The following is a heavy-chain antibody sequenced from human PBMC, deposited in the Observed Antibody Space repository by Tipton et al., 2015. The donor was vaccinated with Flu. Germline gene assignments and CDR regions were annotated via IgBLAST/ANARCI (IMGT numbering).Heavy chain of an antibody. CDR3: AKSGRWGCRGS. Sequence: LSLSCTVSDGSINSHYWSWLRLSPGHGLEWIGHIYYIGSTNYNPSLKSRVSISVDTSKKHFSLGLSSVTAADTAGYYCAKSGRWGCRGSWGQGSQGTVSS. V-gene: IGHV4-59*11. J-gene: IGHJ5*02. D-gene: IGHD6-19*01. CDR2: IYYIGST. CDR1: DGSINSHY.